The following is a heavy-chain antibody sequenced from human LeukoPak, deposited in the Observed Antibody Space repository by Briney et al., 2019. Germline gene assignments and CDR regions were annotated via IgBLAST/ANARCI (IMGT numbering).Heavy chain of an antibody. CDR1: GFTFSSYA. V-gene: IGHV3-23*01. J-gene: IGHJ4*02. Sequence: GGSLRLSCAASGFTFSSYAMSWVRQAPGKGLEWVSAISGSGGSTYYADFVKGRFTISRDNSKNTLYLQMNSLRAEDTAVYYCARVEYSSSPPFDYWGQGTLVTVSS. D-gene: IGHD6-6*01. CDR3: ARVEYSSSPPFDY. CDR2: ISGSGGST.